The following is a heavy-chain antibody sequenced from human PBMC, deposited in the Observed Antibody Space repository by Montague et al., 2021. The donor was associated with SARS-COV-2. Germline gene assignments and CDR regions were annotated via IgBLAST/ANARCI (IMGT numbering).Heavy chain of an antibody. V-gene: IGHV4-34*01. Sequence: SETLSLTCAVYGGSVSDYYWSWIRQPPGKGLEWIGEINQSGRTNYNPSLKSRVTTSVDTSKNQFSLKLTSVTAADTAVYYCARGPRITMVVVVITDIWFDPWGQGTLVTVSS. J-gene: IGHJ5*02. CDR1: GGSVSDYY. CDR2: INQSGRT. CDR3: ARGPRITMVVVVITDIWFDP. D-gene: IGHD3-22*01.